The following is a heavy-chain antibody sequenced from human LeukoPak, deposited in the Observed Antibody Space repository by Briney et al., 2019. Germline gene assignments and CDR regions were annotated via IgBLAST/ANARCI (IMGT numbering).Heavy chain of an antibody. CDR2: ISGSGDST. J-gene: IGHJ4*02. CDR1: GFTFSTFA. V-gene: IGHV3-23*01. Sequence: GGSLRLSCAASGFTFSTFAMRWVRQAPGKGLEWVSGISGSGDSTYYADSVKGRFTISRDNSKNTLYLQMNSLRAEDTAVYYCARRSGIAVAGAFDYWGQGTLVTVSS. D-gene: IGHD6-19*01. CDR3: ARRSGIAVAGAFDY.